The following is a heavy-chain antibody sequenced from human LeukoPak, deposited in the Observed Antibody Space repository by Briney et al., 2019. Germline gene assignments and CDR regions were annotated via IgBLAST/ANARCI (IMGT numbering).Heavy chain of an antibody. Sequence: GGSLRLSCAASGFTFSSYGMHWVRQAPGKGLEWVAFISYDGSNKYYPDSVKGRFTISRDNSKNTLYLQMNSLRTEDTAVYYCAKDLYCSGGSCYSGNFYYYGMDVWGQGTTVTVSS. CDR2: ISYDGSNK. CDR1: GFTFSSYG. CDR3: AKDLYCSGGSCYSGNFYYYGMDV. J-gene: IGHJ6*02. V-gene: IGHV3-30*18. D-gene: IGHD2-15*01.